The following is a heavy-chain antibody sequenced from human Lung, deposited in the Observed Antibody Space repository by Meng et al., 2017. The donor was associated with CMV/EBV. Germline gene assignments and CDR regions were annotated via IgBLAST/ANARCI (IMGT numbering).Heavy chain of an antibody. V-gene: IGHV3-21*01. D-gene: IGHD4-17*01. J-gene: IGHJ4*02. Sequence: VASGFRISRYDISGGSQAPGKELEWGASISHSGDTINYKESMKSRFTISRDNAKNSLYLQMNSLRADDTAVYYCATEHDYSDPRDYWGQGTLVTVSS. CDR3: ATEHDYSDPRDY. CDR2: ISHSGDTI. CDR1: GFRISRYD.